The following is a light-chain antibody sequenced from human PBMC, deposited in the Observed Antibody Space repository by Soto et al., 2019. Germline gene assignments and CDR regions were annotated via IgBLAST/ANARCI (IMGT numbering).Light chain of an antibody. CDR2: DAS. CDR1: QSISSW. V-gene: IGKV1-5*01. CDR3: QHYNSYSEA. J-gene: IGKJ1*01. Sequence: GDRVTITCRASQSISSWLAWYQQKPGKAPKLLIYDASSLESGVPSRFSGSGSGTEFTLTISSLQPDDFATYYCQHYNSYSEAFGQGTKVAIK.